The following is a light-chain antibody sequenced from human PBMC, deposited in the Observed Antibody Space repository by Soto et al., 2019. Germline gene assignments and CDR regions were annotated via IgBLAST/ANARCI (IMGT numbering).Light chain of an antibody. Sequence: QSALTQPASVSGSPGQSITISCTGSSGDIGNYDLVSWYQQIPGRAPKLMIFEVSRRPSGVSERFSGSKSGNTASLTISGLQAEDEAEYYCSSYTNINTRACVFGTGTKLTVL. CDR3: SSYTNINTRACV. CDR2: EVS. CDR1: SGDIGNYDL. J-gene: IGLJ1*01. V-gene: IGLV2-14*02.